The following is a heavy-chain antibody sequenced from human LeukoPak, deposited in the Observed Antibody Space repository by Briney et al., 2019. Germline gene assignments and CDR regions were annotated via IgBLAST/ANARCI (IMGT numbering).Heavy chain of an antibody. Sequence: GGSLRLSCAASGFTFSTYTMNWVRQAPGKGLEWVSTISGTGGTTLYADSVKGRFTISRDNSKNTLYLQMNSLRAEDTAVYYCARVIIISVARWFDPWGQGTLVTVSS. D-gene: IGHD3-16*02. CDR1: GFTFSTYT. CDR3: ARVIIISVARWFDP. CDR2: ISGTGGTT. V-gene: IGHV3-23*01. J-gene: IGHJ5*02.